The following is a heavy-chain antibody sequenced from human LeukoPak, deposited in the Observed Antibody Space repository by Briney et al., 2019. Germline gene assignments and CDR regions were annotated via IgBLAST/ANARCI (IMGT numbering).Heavy chain of an antibody. CDR3: ARDPNAMVTSLFDY. CDR1: GYTFTTYA. J-gene: IGHJ4*02. CDR2: ISAYYGNT. Sequence: ASVKVSCKASGYTFTTYAISWVRQAPGQGLEWMGWISAYYGNTTYAQKFQGGVTMTTDTSTSTAYMELRSLRFDDTAVYYCARDPNAMVTSLFDYWGQGTLVTVSS. V-gene: IGHV1-18*01. D-gene: IGHD5-18*01.